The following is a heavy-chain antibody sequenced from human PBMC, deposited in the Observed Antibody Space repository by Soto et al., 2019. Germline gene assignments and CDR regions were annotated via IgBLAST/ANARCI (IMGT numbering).Heavy chain of an antibody. J-gene: IGHJ4*02. CDR3: ARTSRGYSGNVYYFDY. V-gene: IGHV3-30-3*01. CDR2: ISYDGSNK. D-gene: IGHD5-12*01. Sequence: PRGSLRLSCATSVFTFSSYAMHWVRQAPGKGLEWVAVISYDGSNKYYADSVKGRFTISRDNSKNTLYLQMNSLRAEDTAVYYCARTSRGYSGNVYYFDYWGQGTMVTGSS. CDR1: VFTFSSYA.